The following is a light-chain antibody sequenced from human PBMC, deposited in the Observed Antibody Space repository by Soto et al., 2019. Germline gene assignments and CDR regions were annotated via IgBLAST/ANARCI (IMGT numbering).Light chain of an antibody. CDR1: SSDVGGHNS. CDR2: DVS. CDR3: SSYTSSSNIV. V-gene: IGLV2-14*01. J-gene: IGLJ1*01. Sequence: QSVLTHPASVSWSPGHSITISCTGTSSDVGGHNSVAWYQHNPGNAPKLMIYDVSNRPSGVSSRFSGSKSGNTASLSISGLQAEEEADYYCSSYTSSSNIVFGTGTKVTVL.